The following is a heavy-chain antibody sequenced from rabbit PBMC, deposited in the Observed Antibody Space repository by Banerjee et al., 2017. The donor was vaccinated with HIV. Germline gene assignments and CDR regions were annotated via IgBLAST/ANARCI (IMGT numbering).Heavy chain of an antibody. J-gene: IGHJ4*01. CDR1: GFDLSSYYY. Sequence: QSLEESGGDLVKPEGSLTLTCTASGFDLSSYYYMCWVRQAPGKGLEWIGCIVTGSGSAYYASWAKGRFTISKTSSTTVTLQMTSLTAADTATYFCARDTVYPGNSDVNLWGPGTLVTVS. V-gene: IGHV1S40*01. CDR3: ARDTVYPGNSDVNL. D-gene: IGHD7-1*01. CDR2: IVTGSGSA.